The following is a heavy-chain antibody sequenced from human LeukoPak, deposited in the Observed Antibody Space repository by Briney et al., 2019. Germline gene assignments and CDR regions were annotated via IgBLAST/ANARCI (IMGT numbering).Heavy chain of an antibody. CDR1: GFNLITAA. J-gene: IGHJ3*01. CDR3: VKDIQLST. D-gene: IGHD5-24*01. CDR2: IGSSGGST. Sequence: QTGGSLSLSCAASGFNLITAAMTWVRRAPGKGLEWVSLIGSSGGSTYYADSVKGRFTISRDNSNHTLSLQMNSLRVEDTAIYYCVKDIQLSTWGLGTMVTVSS. V-gene: IGHV3-23*01.